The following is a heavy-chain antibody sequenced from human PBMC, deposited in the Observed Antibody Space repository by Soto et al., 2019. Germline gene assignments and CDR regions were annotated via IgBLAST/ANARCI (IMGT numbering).Heavy chain of an antibody. CDR3: ARHRGRISYYYYMDV. Sequence: PSETLSLTCTVSGGSISSSSYYWGWIRQPPGKGLEWIGSIYYSGSTYYNPSLKSRVTISVDTSKNQFSLKLSSVTAADTAVYYCARHRGRISYYYYMDVWGKGTTVTVSS. D-gene: IGHD2-15*01. CDR1: GGSISSSSYY. J-gene: IGHJ6*03. CDR2: IYYSGST. V-gene: IGHV4-39*01.